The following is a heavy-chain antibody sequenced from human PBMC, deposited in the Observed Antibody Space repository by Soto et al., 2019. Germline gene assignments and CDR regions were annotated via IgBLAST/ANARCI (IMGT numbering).Heavy chain of an antibody. CDR1: GYTFTGYY. CDR3: ARHSGYDYVFDY. CDR2: INPNNGDT. J-gene: IGHJ4*02. V-gene: IGHV1-2*02. Sequence: ASVKVSCKASGYTFTGYYIHWVRQAPGQGLVWMGWINPNNGDTNYAQKFQGRVSMTRDTSTSTAYMELSSLRFDDTAVYYCARHSGYDYVFDYWGQGPLVTVSS. D-gene: IGHD5-12*01.